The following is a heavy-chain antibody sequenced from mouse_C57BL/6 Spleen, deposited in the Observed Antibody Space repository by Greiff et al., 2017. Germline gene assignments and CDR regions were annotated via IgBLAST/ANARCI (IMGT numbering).Heavy chain of an antibody. V-gene: IGHV1-4*01. D-gene: IGHD1-1*01. J-gene: IGHJ1*03. CDR3: AGEDYYGSGLYWDFDV. CDR2: INPSSGYT. Sequence: QVQLQQSGAELARPGASVKMSCKASGYTFTSYTMHWVKQRPGQGLEWIGYINPSSGYTKYNQKFKDKATLTADKSSNTAYMQLSSLTSEDSAVYYCAGEDYYGSGLYWDFDVWGTGTTVTVSS. CDR1: GYTFTSYT.